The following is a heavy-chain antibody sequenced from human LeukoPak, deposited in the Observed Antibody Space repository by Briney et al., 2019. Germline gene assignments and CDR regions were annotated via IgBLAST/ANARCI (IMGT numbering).Heavy chain of an antibody. CDR3: ARGEVLTGYYGDAFDI. V-gene: IGHV3-69-1*01. D-gene: IGHD3-9*01. Sequence: GGSLRLSCVASGFTFSVAWMSWVRQAPGKGLEWVSYISSSSTIYYADSVKGRFTISRDNAKDSLYLQMNSLRAEDTAVYYCARGEVLTGYYGDAFDIWGQGTMVTVSS. CDR2: ISSSSTI. J-gene: IGHJ3*02. CDR1: GFTFSVAW.